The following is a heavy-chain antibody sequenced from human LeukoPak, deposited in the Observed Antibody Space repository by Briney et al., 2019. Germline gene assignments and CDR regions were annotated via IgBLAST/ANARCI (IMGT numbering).Heavy chain of an antibody. CDR1: GYSFTSYW. CDR2: IFPGDSGT. J-gene: IGHJ5*02. CDR3: ARHGGSYGGWDNWFDP. D-gene: IGHD1-26*01. Sequence: GESLKISCKGSGYSFTSYWIGWVRQMPGKGLEWMGIIFPGDSGTRYSPSFQGQVTISADNSITTAYLQWSSPKASDTAMYYCARHGGSYGGWDNWFDPWGQGTLVTVSS. V-gene: IGHV5-51*01.